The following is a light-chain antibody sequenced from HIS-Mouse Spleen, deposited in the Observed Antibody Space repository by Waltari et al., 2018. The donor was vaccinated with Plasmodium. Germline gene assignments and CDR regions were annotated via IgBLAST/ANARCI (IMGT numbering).Light chain of an antibody. J-gene: IGLJ3*02. V-gene: IGLV3-27*01. CDR1: VLATTY. Sequence: SYELTQPSSVSVSPGQTARLTCSGDVLATTYPRCFQQNPGQAPVLVIYKDSVRPSGIPERFSGSSSGTTVTLTISGAQVEDEADYYCYSAADNNLVFGGGTKLTVL. CDR3: YSAADNNLV. CDR2: KDS.